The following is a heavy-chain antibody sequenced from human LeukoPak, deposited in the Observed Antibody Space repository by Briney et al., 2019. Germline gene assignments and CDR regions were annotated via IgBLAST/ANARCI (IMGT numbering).Heavy chain of an antibody. Sequence: GGSLGLSCAASGFTFSSYAMSWVRQAPGKGLEWVSAISGSGGSTYYADSVKGRFTISRDNSKNTLYLQMNSLRAEDTAVYYCAKDQDIVVVPAALDYWGQGTLVTVSS. J-gene: IGHJ4*02. CDR2: ISGSGGST. CDR3: AKDQDIVVVPAALDY. D-gene: IGHD2-2*01. CDR1: GFTFSSYA. V-gene: IGHV3-23*01.